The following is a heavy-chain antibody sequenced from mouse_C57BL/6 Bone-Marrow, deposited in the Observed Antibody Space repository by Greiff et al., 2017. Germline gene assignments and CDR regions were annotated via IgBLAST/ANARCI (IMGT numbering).Heavy chain of an antibody. J-gene: IGHJ4*01. D-gene: IGHD1-1*01. CDR1: GFTFSDYG. CDR3: ARALFTTVPARGYAMDY. Sequence: EVQLVESGGGLVKPGGSLKLSCAASGFTFSDYGMHWVRQAPEKGLEWVAYISSGSSTIYYADTVQGRFTISRDNAKNTLFLQMTSLRSEDTAMYYCARALFTTVPARGYAMDYWGQGTSVTVSS. CDR2: ISSGSSTI. V-gene: IGHV5-17*01.